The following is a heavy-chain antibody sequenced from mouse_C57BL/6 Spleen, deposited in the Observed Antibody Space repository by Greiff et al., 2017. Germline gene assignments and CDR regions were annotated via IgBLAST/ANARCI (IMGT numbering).Heavy chain of an antibody. V-gene: IGHV5-4*03. CDR2: ISDGGGYT. Sequence: EVMLVESGGGLVKPGGSLKLSCAASGFTFSSYAMSWVRQTPEKRLEWVATISDGGGYTYYPDNVKGRFTISRDNAKNNLYLQMSHLKSEDTAMYYCARGGGLLPFAYWGQGTLVTVSA. CDR3: ARGGGLLPFAY. D-gene: IGHD1-1*01. J-gene: IGHJ3*01. CDR1: GFTFSSYA.